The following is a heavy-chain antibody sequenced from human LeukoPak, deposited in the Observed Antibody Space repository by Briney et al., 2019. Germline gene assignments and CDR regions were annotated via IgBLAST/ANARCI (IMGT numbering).Heavy chain of an antibody. CDR1: GGTFSSYA. J-gene: IGHJ3*02. Sequence: SVKVSCKASGGTFSSYAISWVRQAPGQGLEWMGGIIPIFGTANYAQKFQGRVTMTRDTSISTAYMELSRLRSDDTAVYYCARQWLVLSAFDIWGQGTMVTVSS. CDR2: IIPIFGTA. V-gene: IGHV1-69*05. CDR3: ARQWLVLSAFDI. D-gene: IGHD6-19*01.